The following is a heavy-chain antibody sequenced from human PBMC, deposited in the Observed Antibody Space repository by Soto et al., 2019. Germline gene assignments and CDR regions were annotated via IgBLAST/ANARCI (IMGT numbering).Heavy chain of an antibody. D-gene: IGHD3-10*01. CDR1: GFTFTNYG. CDR3: AKVADYGTGSYDPPDY. Sequence: QVQLVESGGGAVQPGRSLRLSCAASGFTFTNYGMHWVRQAPGKGLEWVSIISYDGNHAYYADFVRGRFTISRDDSKNTLYLQLNSPRTEHTAVYYCAKVADYGTGSYDPPDYWGQGTVVAVSS. CDR2: ISYDGNHA. J-gene: IGHJ4*02. V-gene: IGHV3-30*18.